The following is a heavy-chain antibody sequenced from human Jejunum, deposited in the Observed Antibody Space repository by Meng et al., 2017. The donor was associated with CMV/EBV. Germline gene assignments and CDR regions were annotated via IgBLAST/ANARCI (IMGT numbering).Heavy chain of an antibody. CDR1: GYTCTTYG. Sequence: CKTSGYTCTTYGIDWVRQAPGQGLEWMGWISAYNGNTMYAPKIQGRVTVTTDASTRTAYMDLRSLKSDDTAVYYCAILSPDHSLDNWGQGTLVTVSS. J-gene: IGHJ4*02. V-gene: IGHV1-18*01. D-gene: IGHD4-11*01. CDR3: AILSPDHSLDN. CDR2: ISAYNGNT.